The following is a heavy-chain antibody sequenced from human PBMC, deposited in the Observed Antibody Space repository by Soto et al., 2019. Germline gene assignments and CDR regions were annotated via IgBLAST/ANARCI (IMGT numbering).Heavy chain of an antibody. V-gene: IGHV4-59*01. CDR3: ASFSGSDVDY. CDR2: IYYSGST. J-gene: IGHJ4*02. D-gene: IGHD1-26*01. Sequence: PSETLSLTCTVSGGSISSYYWSWIRQPPGKGLEWIGYIYYSGSTNYNPSLKSRVTISVDTSKNQFSLKLSSVTAADTAVYYCASFSGSDVDYWGQGTLVTVSS. CDR1: GGSISSYY.